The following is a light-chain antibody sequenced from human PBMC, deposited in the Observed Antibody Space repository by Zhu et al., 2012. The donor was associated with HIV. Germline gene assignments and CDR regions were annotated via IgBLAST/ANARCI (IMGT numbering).Light chain of an antibody. CDR1: RSVSSF. Sequence: LVLTQSPATLSLSPGERATVSCRASRSVSSFLAWYQQKPGQAPRLLIYDASKRAAGIPPRFSGSGSGTDFTLTISSLEPEDFALYYCQQRSNWPLTFGGGTKVEIK. CDR3: QQRSNWPLT. J-gene: IGKJ4*01. CDR2: DAS. V-gene: IGKV3-11*01.